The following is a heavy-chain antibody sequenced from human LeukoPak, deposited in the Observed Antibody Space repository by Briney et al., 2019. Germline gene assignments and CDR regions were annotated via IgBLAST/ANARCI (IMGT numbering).Heavy chain of an antibody. CDR2: IYTSGST. V-gene: IGHV4-61*02. CDR1: GGSISSGSYY. D-gene: IGHD3-22*01. J-gene: IGHJ5*02. CDR3: ARSAHYDSSYWFDP. Sequence: SETLSLTCTVSGGSISSGSYYWSWIRQPAGKGLEWIGRIYTSGSTNYNPSLKSRVTISVDTSKNQFSLKLSSVTAADTAVYYCARSAHYDSSYWFDPWGQGTLVTVSS.